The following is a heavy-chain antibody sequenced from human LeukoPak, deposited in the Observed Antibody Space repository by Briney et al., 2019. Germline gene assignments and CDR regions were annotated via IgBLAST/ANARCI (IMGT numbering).Heavy chain of an antibody. CDR2: TYYRPELYY. J-gene: IGHJ6*03. CDR1: GDSLSSNTAS. CDR3: AHSNQVGYNYMDV. D-gene: IGHD4-11*01. Sequence: SQTLSLTCAVSGDSLSSNTASWNWLRQSPSTGLEWLGRTYYRPELYYDYAVSVKSRITINPDTSKNQLSLQLNSVTPEDRAVYYCAHSNQVGYNYMDVWGKGTTVTVSS. V-gene: IGHV6-1*01.